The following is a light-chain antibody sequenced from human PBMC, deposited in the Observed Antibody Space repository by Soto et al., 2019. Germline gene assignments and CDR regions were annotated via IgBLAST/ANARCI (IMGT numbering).Light chain of an antibody. CDR1: QSFRCL. CDR3: QQRHMSPIT. J-gene: IGKJ5*01. CDR2: DAY. V-gene: IGKV3-11*01. Sequence: EVVLTQATVTLSLSPGDRATLSCRASQSFRCLLAWYQQKPGQAPRILIYDAYNRATGIPTRFSGSGSGTDFTLTISSLEPEDSAVYYCQQRHMSPITFGQGTRLEIK.